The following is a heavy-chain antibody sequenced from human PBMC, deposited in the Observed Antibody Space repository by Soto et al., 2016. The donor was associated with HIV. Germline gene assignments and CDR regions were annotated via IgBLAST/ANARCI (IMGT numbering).Heavy chain of an antibody. J-gene: IGHJ2*01. CDR3: ARGGHEHSGVIIDTTYWYFDL. V-gene: IGHV4-34*01. D-gene: IGHD3-10*01. CDR1: GGSFNAHS. CDR2: ISHSEGT. Sequence: QEHLQQWGAGLLKPSETLSLTCAVNGGSFNAHSWSWIRQSPGKGLEWIGEISHSEGTNYNTPLKSRVTISVDTSNNQFSLRVTSVTAADTAMYYCARGGHEHSGVIIDTTYWYFDLWGPGTLVSVSS.